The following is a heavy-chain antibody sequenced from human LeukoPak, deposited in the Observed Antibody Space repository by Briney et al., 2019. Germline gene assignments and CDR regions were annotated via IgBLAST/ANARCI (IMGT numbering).Heavy chain of an antibody. CDR2: IYTSGTT. CDR1: GGSISSGSYY. V-gene: IGHV4-61*02. D-gene: IGHD1-26*01. CDR3: ARKEWELNGLDP. J-gene: IGHJ5*02. Sequence: PSETLSLTCTVSGGSISSGSYYWSWIRQPAGKGLEWIGRIYTSGTTNYNPSLKSRVTISVDTSKNQFSLKLSSATAADTAVYYCARKEWELNGLDPWGQGTLVTVSS.